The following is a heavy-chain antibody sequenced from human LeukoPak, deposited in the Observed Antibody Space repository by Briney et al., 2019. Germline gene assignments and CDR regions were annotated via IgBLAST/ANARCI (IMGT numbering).Heavy chain of an antibody. CDR2: ISNNGGST. V-gene: IGHV3-23*01. D-gene: IGHD2-15*01. CDR1: GFTFSNYA. CDR3: ARQLGYCSDGSCYFDY. J-gene: IGHJ4*02. Sequence: PGGSLRLSCAATGFTFSNYAMRWVRQAPGRGLEWVSAISNNGGSTYEADSMKGRFTISRDNSKNTLHLQMNSLRAEDTAVHHCARQLGYCSDGSCYFDYWGQGTLVTVSS.